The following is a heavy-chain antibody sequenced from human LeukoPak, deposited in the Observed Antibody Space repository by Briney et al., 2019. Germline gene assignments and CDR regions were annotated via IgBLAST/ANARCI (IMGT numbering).Heavy chain of an antibody. CDR2: INPNSGDT. CDR1: GYIFTGYY. J-gene: IGHJ5*02. Sequence: ASVKVSCKASGYIFTGYYMHWVRQAPGQGLEWMGWINPNSGDTNYAQKFQGRVTMTRDTSISTAYMELSRLRSDDTAVYYCARGTFHNHCSSTSCGNNWFDPWGQGTLVTVSS. D-gene: IGHD2-2*01. V-gene: IGHV1-2*02. CDR3: ARGTFHNHCSSTSCGNNWFDP.